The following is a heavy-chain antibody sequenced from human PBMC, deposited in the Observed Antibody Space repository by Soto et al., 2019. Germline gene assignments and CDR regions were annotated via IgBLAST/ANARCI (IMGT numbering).Heavy chain of an antibody. D-gene: IGHD6-13*01. CDR3: ATQVAAGNGFAP. J-gene: IGHJ5*02. V-gene: IGHV4-34*01. CDR2: INHSGST. Sequence: SETLSLTCAVYGGSFSGYYWSWIRQPPGKGLEWIGEINHSGSTNYNPSLKSRVTISVDTSKNQFSLKLSSVTAADTAVYYCATQVAAGNGFAPWGQGTRVTVPS. CDR1: GGSFSGYY.